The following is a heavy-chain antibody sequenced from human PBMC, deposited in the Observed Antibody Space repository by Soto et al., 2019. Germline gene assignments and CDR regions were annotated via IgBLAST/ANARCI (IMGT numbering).Heavy chain of an antibody. CDR1: GGAFSGYY. CDR3: ARREAAAILRAWFDS. J-gene: IGHJ5*01. V-gene: IGHV4-34*01. Sequence: PSETLSLTCAVSGGAFSGYYWSWVRQSPGKGLEWIGEIDHSGNTNYNPSLKSRVTVFVDASKRRFSLRLSSVTAADTAVYYCARREAAAILRAWFDSWGQGILVTVSS. CDR2: IDHSGNT. D-gene: IGHD6-13*01.